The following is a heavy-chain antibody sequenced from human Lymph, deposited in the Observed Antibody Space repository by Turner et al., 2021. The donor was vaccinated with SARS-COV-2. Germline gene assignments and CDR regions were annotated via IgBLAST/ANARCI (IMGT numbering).Heavy chain of an antibody. D-gene: IGHD2-21*02. J-gene: IGHJ4*02. CDR1: GFTFSSYS. CDR3: ARGRPDFHYYFDY. CDR2: ITVASSYT. Sequence: VQLVESGGGLVKPGVSLRLSCAASGFTFSSYSMNWVRQGPGKGLEWVASITVASSYTYYADSVKGRFTISGNNAMNPLKLQMNSLRTDETAVYYGARGRPDFHYYFDYWGQGTLVTVSS. V-gene: IGHV3-21*04.